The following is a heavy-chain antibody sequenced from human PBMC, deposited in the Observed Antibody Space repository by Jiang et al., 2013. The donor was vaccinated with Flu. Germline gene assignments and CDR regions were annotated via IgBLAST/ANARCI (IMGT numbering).Heavy chain of an antibody. V-gene: IGHV1-69*01. D-gene: IGHD3-22*01. Sequence: QLVESGAEVKKPGSSVKVSCKASGGTFSSYAISWVRQAPGQGLEWMGGIIPIFGTANYAQKFQGRVTITADESTSTAYMELSSLRSEDTAVYYCARGVTYYYDSSGYSYFDYWGQGTLVTVSS. CDR1: GGTFSSYA. CDR3: ARGVTYYYDSSGYSYFDY. J-gene: IGHJ4*02. CDR2: IIPIFGTA.